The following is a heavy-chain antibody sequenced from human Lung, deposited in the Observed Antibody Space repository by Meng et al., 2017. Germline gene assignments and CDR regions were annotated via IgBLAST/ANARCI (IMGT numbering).Heavy chain of an antibody. D-gene: IGHD1-26*01. V-gene: IGHV3-23*01. CDR1: GFTFSRYA. CDR2: ISGSGLST. Sequence: GESLKISCAASGFTFSRYAMNWVRQAPGKGLEWVSTISGSGLSTVYADSVKGRFTISRDISKNTLYLQMNSLRPDDTAVYYCAKDSGTYAPGHWGQGTLVTVSS. CDR3: AKDSGTYAPGH. J-gene: IGHJ4*02.